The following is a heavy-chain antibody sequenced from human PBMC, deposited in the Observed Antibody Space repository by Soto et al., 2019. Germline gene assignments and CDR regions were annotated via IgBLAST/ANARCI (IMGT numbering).Heavy chain of an antibody. CDR1: GGSFSGYY. CDR2: INHSGST. CDR3: AGGATRYCSGGSCYAPYYFDY. J-gene: IGHJ4*02. Sequence: QVQLQQWGAGLLNPSETLSLTCAVYGGSFSGYYWSWIRQPPGKGLEWIGEINHSGSTNYNPSLNSRVTIPVDTSKNQFSLKLSSVAAADTAVYYCAGGATRYCSGGSCYAPYYFDYWGQGTLVTVSS. D-gene: IGHD2-15*01. V-gene: IGHV4-34*01.